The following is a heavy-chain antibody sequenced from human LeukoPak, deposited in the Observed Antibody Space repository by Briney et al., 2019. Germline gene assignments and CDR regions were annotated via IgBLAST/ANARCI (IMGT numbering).Heavy chain of an antibody. V-gene: IGHV3-23*01. CDR3: AEGYYGSGSFLIDY. CDR1: GFTFSSYA. Sequence: PGGSLRLSCAASGFTFSSYAMHWVRQAPGKGLEWVSAISGSGGSTYCADSVKGRFTISRDNSKNTLYLQMNSLRAEDTAVYYCAEGYYGSGSFLIDYWGQGTLVTVSS. D-gene: IGHD3-10*01. CDR2: ISGSGGST. J-gene: IGHJ4*02.